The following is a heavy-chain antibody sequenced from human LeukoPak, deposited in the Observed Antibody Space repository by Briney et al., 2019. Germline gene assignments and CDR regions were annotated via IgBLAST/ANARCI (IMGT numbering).Heavy chain of an antibody. V-gene: IGHV3-21*01. Sequence: GGSLRLSCAASGFTFSSYSMNWVRQAPGKGLEWVSSISSSSYIYYADSVRGRFTISRDNAKNSLYLQMNSLRAEDTAVYYCASTIFGSGSYSGDYWGQGTLVTVSS. CDR1: GFTFSSYS. D-gene: IGHD3-10*01. CDR2: ISSSSYI. J-gene: IGHJ4*02. CDR3: ASTIFGSGSYSGDY.